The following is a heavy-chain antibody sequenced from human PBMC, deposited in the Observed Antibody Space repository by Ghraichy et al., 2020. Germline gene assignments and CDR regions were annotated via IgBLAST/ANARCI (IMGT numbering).Heavy chain of an antibody. Sequence: SGPTLVKPTQTLTLTCTFSGFSLSTSGVGVGWIRQPPGKALEWLALIYWDDDKRYSPSLKSRLTITKDTSKNQVVLTMTNMDPVDTATYYCAHLWGYSSRRERVLDYWGQGTLVTVSS. CDR3: AHLWGYSSRRERVLDY. CDR1: GFSLSTSGVG. J-gene: IGHJ4*02. D-gene: IGHD6-13*01. CDR2: IYWDDDK. V-gene: IGHV2-5*02.